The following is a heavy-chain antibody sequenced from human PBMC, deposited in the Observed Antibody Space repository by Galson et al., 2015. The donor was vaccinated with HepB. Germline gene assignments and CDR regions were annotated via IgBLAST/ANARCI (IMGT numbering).Heavy chain of an antibody. Sequence: SLRLSCAASGFIFSNYGMQWVRQAPGKGLEWMAHIWYDGTYKHYADSVKGRFTISRDNAKNTLFLQMNSLRAEDTAVYYCARDSGNGGSQDWGQGTLVSVSS. D-gene: IGHD2-8*01. CDR3: ARDSGNGGSQD. V-gene: IGHV3-33*01. CDR1: GFIFSNYG. J-gene: IGHJ4*02. CDR2: IWYDGTYK.